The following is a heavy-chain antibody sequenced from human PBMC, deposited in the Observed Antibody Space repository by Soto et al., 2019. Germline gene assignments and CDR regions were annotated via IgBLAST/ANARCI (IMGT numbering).Heavy chain of an antibody. D-gene: IGHD6-25*01. V-gene: IGHV3-9*01. CDR3: AKDKGGTPYYIDS. CDR1: GFNFGNYA. J-gene: IGHJ4*02. Sequence: VLLVESGGGLVQPGRSLRLSCAVSGFNFGNYAMHWVRQAPGKGLEWVAAINWNSDKVAYAGSVLGRFTIFRDSAKNSLHLQMNDLTTEDTALYYWAKDKGGTPYYIDSWGQGILVTVSS. CDR2: INWNSDKV.